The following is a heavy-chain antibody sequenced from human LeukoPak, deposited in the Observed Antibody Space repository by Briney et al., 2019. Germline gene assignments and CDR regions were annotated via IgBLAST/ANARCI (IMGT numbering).Heavy chain of an antibody. D-gene: IGHD3-16*01. Sequence: PGGSLRLSCAASGFTFSSYEKNRVRQAPGKGLEWVSYISGTGSTIYYADSVKGRFTISRDNAKKSLFLQMNSLRAEDTAVYYCVSARGGLLDYWGQGTLVTVSS. CDR2: ISGTGSTI. J-gene: IGHJ4*02. V-gene: IGHV3-48*03. CDR1: GFTFSSYE. CDR3: VSARGGLLDY.